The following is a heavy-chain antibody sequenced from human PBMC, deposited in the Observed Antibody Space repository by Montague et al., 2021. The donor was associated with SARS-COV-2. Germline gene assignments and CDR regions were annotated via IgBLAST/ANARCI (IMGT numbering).Heavy chain of an antibody. CDR1: GGSVSSGSYY. Sequence: SETLSLTCIVSGGSVSSGSYYWSWIRQPPGKGLEWIGYIYYSGSTNYNSSLKSRVTISVDTSKNQFSLKLSSVTAADTAVYYCARDPWRITIFGVVTRYGMDVWGQGTTGTVSS. J-gene: IGHJ6*02. CDR3: ARDPWRITIFGVVTRYGMDV. D-gene: IGHD3-3*01. V-gene: IGHV4-61*01. CDR2: IYYSGST.